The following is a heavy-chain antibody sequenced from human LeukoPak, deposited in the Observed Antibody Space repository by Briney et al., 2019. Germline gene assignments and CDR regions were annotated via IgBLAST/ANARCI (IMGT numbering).Heavy chain of an antibody. J-gene: IGHJ4*02. CDR3: VRGVYGDSHFDY. Sequence: GGSLRLSCAASGFTFSSYWMNWVRQAPGKGLEWVGNIKPDGSEKNYVDSVKGRFTISRGNTKNSLYLEMNSLRAEDTAVYCCVRGVYGDSHFDYWGQGTLVTVSS. CDR2: IKPDGSEK. D-gene: IGHD4-17*01. CDR1: GFTFSSYW. V-gene: IGHV3-7*03.